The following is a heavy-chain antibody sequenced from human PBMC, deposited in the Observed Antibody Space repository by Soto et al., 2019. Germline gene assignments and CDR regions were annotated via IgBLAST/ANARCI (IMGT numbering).Heavy chain of an antibody. CDR3: ARRPSYYYDSSGFDPFDY. Sequence: QLQLQESGPGLVKPSETLSLTCSVSGGSISSKNYYWGWIRQPPRKGLEWIGIIYYSGTTYYNPSLKSRVIISVDTSKNQCSLKVSSVTAADTAVYYCARRPSYYYDSSGFDPFDYWGQGTLVTVSS. CDR2: IYYSGTT. D-gene: IGHD3-22*01. V-gene: IGHV4-39*01. J-gene: IGHJ4*02. CDR1: GGSISSKNYY.